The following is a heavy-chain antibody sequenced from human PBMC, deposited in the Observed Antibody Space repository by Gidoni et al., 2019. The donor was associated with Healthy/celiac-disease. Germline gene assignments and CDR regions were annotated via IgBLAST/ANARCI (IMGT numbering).Heavy chain of an antibody. CDR2: ISAYNGKT. CDR1: GYTSTSYG. D-gene: IGHD5-12*01. J-gene: IGHJ3*02. CDR3: AREGLATDAFDI. Sequence: QVQLVQSGAEVKKPGACVQASCQASGYTSTSYGISWVRQAPGQGLEWMGWISAYNGKTNYAQKLQGRVTMTTDTSTSTAYMELRSLRSDDTAVYYCAREGLATDAFDIWGQGTMVTVSS. V-gene: IGHV1-18*01.